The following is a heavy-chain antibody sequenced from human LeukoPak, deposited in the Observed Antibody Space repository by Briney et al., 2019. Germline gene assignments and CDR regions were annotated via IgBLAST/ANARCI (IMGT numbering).Heavy chain of an antibody. CDR3: AKESPQFDY. J-gene: IGHJ4*02. CDR2: ISGSGGST. CDR1: GFTFSSSA. Sequence: GGSLRLSCAAPGFTFSSSATSGGPHAAGKGLWGGSVISGSGGSTYYADSAKGRFTISRDNSKQPLYMQMNSLRAEDTSVCYCAKESPQFDYWGQGALVTVSS. V-gene: IGHV3-23*01.